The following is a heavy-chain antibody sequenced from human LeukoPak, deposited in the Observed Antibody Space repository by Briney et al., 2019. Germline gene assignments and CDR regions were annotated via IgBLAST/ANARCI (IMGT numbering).Heavy chain of an antibody. CDR2: MNPNSGNT. D-gene: IGHD3-10*01. CDR3: ARDGSGVWFDY. CDR1: GYTFTSYD. V-gene: IGHV1-8*02. Sequence: ASVKVSCKASGYTFTSYDINWVRQATGQGLEWMGWMNPNSGNTGYAQKFQGRVTLTTDTSTSTAYMELRNLRSDDTAIYYCARDGSGVWFDYWGQGTLVTVSS. J-gene: IGHJ4*02.